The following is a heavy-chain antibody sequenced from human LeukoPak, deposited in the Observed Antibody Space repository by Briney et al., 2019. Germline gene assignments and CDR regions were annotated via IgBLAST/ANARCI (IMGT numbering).Heavy chain of an antibody. CDR3: SRGAYSSSISDFDY. CDR2: INPNRGGT. Sequence: ASVKDSCMASVYTFTGYNMHAGPHAPGQRLEWMGRINPNRGGTDYEQKSQRRVTVTRDTSISTAAMALSKLRSDDTAVHHCSRGAYSSSISDFDYWGWGKLVIVSS. CDR1: VYTFTGYN. V-gene: IGHV1-2*06. D-gene: IGHD6-19*01. J-gene: IGHJ4*02.